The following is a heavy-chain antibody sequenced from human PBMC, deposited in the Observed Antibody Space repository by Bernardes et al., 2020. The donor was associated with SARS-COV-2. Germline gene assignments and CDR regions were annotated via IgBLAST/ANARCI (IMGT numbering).Heavy chain of an antibody. Sequence: GGSLRLSCAASGFSFSSYSMSWARQAAGKGLEWISFISTTSSTIYYADSVKGRFTISRDNAKNILYLQMNRLRDEDTAVYYCARGRVTIFGVLVMLPAAGPLDFWGQGTLVTVSS. CDR2: ISTTSSTI. D-gene: IGHD3-3*01. V-gene: IGHV3-48*02. J-gene: IGHJ4*02. CDR3: ARGRVTIFGVLVMLPAAGPLDF. CDR1: GFSFSSYS.